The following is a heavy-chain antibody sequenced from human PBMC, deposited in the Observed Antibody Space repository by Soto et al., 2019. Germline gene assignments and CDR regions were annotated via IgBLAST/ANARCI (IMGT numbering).Heavy chain of an antibody. CDR3: ASEYCSGGTCYYYGMDV. J-gene: IGHJ6*02. V-gene: IGHV3-33*01. CDR1: GFTFSTYG. CDR2: IWYDGSNK. Sequence: GGSLRLSCAASGFTFSTYGMHWVRQAPGKGLEWVAVIWYDGSNKYYADSVKGRFTISRDNSKNTLYLQMNSLRAEDTAVYYCASEYCSGGTCYYYGMDVWGQGTTVTVSS. D-gene: IGHD2-15*01.